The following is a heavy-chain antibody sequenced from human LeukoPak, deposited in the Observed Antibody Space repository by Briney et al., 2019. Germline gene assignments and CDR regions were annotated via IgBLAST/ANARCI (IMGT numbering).Heavy chain of an antibody. CDR1: GFTFSSYG. V-gene: IGHV3-48*04. CDR3: ARISGWSFDY. D-gene: IGHD6-19*01. J-gene: IGHJ4*02. Sequence: GGSLRLSCAASGFTFSSYGMHWVRQAPGKGLGWVSYISSRGSTIYHADSVKGRFTISRDNAKNSLYLQMNSLRAEDTAVYYCARISGWSFDYWGQGTLVTVSS. CDR2: ISSRGSTI.